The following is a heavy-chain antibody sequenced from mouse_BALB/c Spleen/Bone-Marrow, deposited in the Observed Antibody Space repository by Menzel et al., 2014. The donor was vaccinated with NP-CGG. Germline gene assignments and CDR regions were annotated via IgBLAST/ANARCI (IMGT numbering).Heavy chain of an antibody. CDR3: TRSRRAMDH. V-gene: IGHV1S81*02. Sequence: QVQLKDSGAELVKPGASVKLSCKASGYTFTSYYMCWVKQRPGQGLEWIGEINPSNGGTNFNEKFKSKATLTVDKSSSTAYMSLSSLKSEDSAVYYCTRSRRAMDHWGQGTSVTVSS. CDR2: INPSNGGT. CDR1: GYTFTSYY. D-gene: IGHD2-12*01. J-gene: IGHJ4*01.